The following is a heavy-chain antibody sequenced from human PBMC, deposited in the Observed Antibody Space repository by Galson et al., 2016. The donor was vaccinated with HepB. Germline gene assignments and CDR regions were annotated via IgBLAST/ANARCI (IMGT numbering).Heavy chain of an antibody. CDR1: GITFNVAW. CDR2: IRRQSDGGTS. CDR3: VTGGGNYGFDF. V-gene: IGHV3-15*07. Sequence: SLRLSCAASGITFNVAWMNWVRQVPGKGLEWVGRIRRQSDGGTSDYAAPVKGRIVISRDDSQNMLFLQMNSLKTEDTAVYYCVTGGGNYGFDFWGQGALSPSPQ. J-gene: IGHJ4*02. D-gene: IGHD1-26*01.